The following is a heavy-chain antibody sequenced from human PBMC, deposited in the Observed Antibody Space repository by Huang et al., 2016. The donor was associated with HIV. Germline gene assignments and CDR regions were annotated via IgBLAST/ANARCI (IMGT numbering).Heavy chain of an antibody. CDR1: GAPFTGNY. Sequence: QVHLQQWGAGLLKPSETLTLTCAVSGAPFTGNYWTWIRQTPGKGLECIGEINDGGATIYKPSLERRVTISIDRSKKQFSLRLSSMTAADTAVYYCARQWVLLDYIMGMDVWGQGTTVIVSS. D-gene: IGHD3-3*01. V-gene: IGHV4-34*01. CDR3: ARQWVLLDYIMGMDV. J-gene: IGHJ6*02. CDR2: INDGGAT.